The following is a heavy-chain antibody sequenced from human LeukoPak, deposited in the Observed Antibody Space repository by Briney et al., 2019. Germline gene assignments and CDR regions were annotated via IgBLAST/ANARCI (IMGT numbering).Heavy chain of an antibody. J-gene: IGHJ4*02. V-gene: IGHV3-21*01. D-gene: IGHD4-17*01. Sequence: GGSLRLSCAASEFTFSSYDMNWVRQAPGKGLEWVSSISTSSSYIYYADSVKGRFTISRDNAKNSLYLQMDSLRAGDTAVYYCARESYGDYYFDYWGQGTLVTVSS. CDR3: ARESYGDYYFDY. CDR1: EFTFSSYD. CDR2: ISTSSSYI.